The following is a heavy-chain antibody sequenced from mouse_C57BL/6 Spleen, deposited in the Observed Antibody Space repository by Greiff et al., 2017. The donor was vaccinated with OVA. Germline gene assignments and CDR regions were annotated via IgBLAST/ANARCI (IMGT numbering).Heavy chain of an antibody. Sequence: QVQLKQPGAELVKPGASVKLSCKASGYTFTSYWMHWVKQRPGRGLEWIGRIDPNSGGTKYNEKFKSKATLTVDKPSSTAYMQLSSLTSEDSAVYYCARLGYYSIYWYFDVWGTGTTVTVSS. V-gene: IGHV1-72*01. D-gene: IGHD2-5*01. CDR2: IDPNSGGT. CDR1: GYTFTSYW. J-gene: IGHJ1*03. CDR3: ARLGYYSIYWYFDV.